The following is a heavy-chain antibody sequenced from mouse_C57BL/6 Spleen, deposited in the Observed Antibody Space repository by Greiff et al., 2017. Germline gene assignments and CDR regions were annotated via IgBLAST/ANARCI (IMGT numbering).Heavy chain of an antibody. V-gene: IGHV5-16*01. CDR1: GFTFSDYY. CDR2: INYDGSST. CDR3: ARDRGFYYDYDGGFDY. J-gene: IGHJ2*01. D-gene: IGHD2-4*01. Sequence: EVKLMESEGGLVQPGSSMKLSCTASGFTFSDYYMAWVRQVPEKGLEWVANINYDGSSTYYLDSLKSRFIISRDNAKNILYLQMSSLKSEDTATYYCARDRGFYYDYDGGFDYWGQGTTLTVSS.